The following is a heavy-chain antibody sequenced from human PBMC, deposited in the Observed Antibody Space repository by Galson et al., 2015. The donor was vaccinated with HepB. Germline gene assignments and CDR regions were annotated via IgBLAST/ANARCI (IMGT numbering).Heavy chain of an antibody. J-gene: IGHJ4*02. Sequence: SLRLSCAASGFTFSSYGMHWVRQAPGKGLEWVAVIWYDGSNKYYADSVKGRFTISRDNSKNTLYLQMNSLRAEDTAVYYCARGPGIAVAGGDYWGQGALVTVSS. D-gene: IGHD6-19*01. V-gene: IGHV3-33*01. CDR3: ARGPGIAVAGGDY. CDR2: IWYDGSNK. CDR1: GFTFSSYG.